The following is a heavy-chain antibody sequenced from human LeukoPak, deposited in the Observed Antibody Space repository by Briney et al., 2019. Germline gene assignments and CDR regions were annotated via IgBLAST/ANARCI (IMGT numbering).Heavy chain of an antibody. CDR2: IYYSGST. J-gene: IGHJ6*02. CDR1: GGSISSYY. V-gene: IGHV4-59*01. D-gene: IGHD6-19*01. CDR3: ARDPLYSSGWTYGMDV. Sequence: PSETLSLTCTVYGGSISSYYWSWIRQPPGKGLEWIGYIYYSGSTNYNPSLKSRVTISVDTSKNQFSLKLSSVTAADTAVYYCARDPLYSSGWTYGMDVWGQGTTVTVSS.